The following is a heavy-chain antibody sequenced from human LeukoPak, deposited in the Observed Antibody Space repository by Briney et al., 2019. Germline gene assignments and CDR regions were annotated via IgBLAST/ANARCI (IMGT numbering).Heavy chain of an antibody. D-gene: IGHD1-1*01. CDR3: ARGGPGAGTTWWFDP. Sequence: ASVKVSCKASGYTFTSYDINWVRQATGQGLEWMGWMNPNSGNTGYAQKFQGRVTMTRNTSISTAYMELSSLRSDDTAVYYCARGGPGAGTTWWFDPWGQGTLVTVSS. CDR2: MNPNSGNT. V-gene: IGHV1-8*01. J-gene: IGHJ5*02. CDR1: GYTFTSYD.